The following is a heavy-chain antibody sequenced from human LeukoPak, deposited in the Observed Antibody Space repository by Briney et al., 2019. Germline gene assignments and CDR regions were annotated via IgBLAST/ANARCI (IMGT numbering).Heavy chain of an antibody. CDR1: GGSSSGYY. J-gene: IGHJ4*02. Sequence: SETLSLTCAVYGGSSSGYYWSWIRQPPGKGLEWIGEINHSGSTNYNPSLKSRVTISVDTSKNQFSLKLSSVTAADTAVYYCARESYGDYAVDYWGQGTLVTVSS. CDR3: ARESYGDYAVDY. CDR2: INHSGST. V-gene: IGHV4-34*01. D-gene: IGHD4-17*01.